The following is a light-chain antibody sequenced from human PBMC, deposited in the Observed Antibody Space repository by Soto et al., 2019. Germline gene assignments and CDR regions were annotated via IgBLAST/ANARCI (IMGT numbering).Light chain of an antibody. V-gene: IGKV3-20*01. CDR2: DAS. CDR3: QQFSSYPLT. Sequence: FMLTQSPGTLSLSQGERATLSCRASQTVRNNYLAWYQQKPGQAPRLLIYDASSRATGIPERFSGGGSGTDFTLTISSLQPEDFAVYYCQQFSSYPLTFGGGTKV. CDR1: QTVRNNY. J-gene: IGKJ4*01.